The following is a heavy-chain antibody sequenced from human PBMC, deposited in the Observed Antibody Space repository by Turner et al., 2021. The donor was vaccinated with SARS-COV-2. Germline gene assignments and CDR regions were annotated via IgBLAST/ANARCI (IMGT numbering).Heavy chain of an antibody. J-gene: IGHJ4*02. D-gene: IGHD5-12*01. Sequence: QVQPLASGGGVVEPARVLLTSCAASGFTCSSYGMHWVRQAPGKGLEWVAVIWYDGSNKYYADSVKGRFTISRDNSKNTLYLQMNSLRAEDTAVYYCARDGGYSGYAYFDYWGQGTLVTVSS. CDR3: ARDGGYSGYAYFDY. CDR2: IWYDGSNK. CDR1: GFTCSSYG. V-gene: IGHV3-33*01.